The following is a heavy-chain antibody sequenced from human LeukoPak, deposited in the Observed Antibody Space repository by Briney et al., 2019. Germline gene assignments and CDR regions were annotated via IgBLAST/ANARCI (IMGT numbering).Heavy chain of an antibody. CDR1: GFTFSSYS. J-gene: IGHJ5*02. V-gene: IGHV3-21*01. CDR2: ISSSSSYI. CDR3: ARDSQDYSSSWYGGNWFDP. D-gene: IGHD6-13*01. Sequence: GGSLRLSCAASGFTFSSYSMNWVRQAPGKGLEWVSSISSSSSYIYYADSVKGRFTISRDNAKNSLYLQMNSLRAEDTAVYYCARDSQDYSSSWYGGNWFDPWGQGTLVTVSS.